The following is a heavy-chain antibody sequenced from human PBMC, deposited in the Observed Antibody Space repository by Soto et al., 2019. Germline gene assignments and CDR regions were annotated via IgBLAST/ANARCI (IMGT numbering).Heavy chain of an antibody. Sequence: QVQLVESGGGLVKPGGSLRLSCAASGFTFSDYYMSWIRQAPGKGLEWVSYISSSSSYTNYADSVKGRFTISRDNAKNSLYLKMNSLRAEDTAVYYCARGDVDTAMPSDYWGQGTLATVSS. CDR3: ARGDVDTAMPSDY. CDR2: ISSSSSYT. CDR1: GFTFSDYY. V-gene: IGHV3-11*05. J-gene: IGHJ4*02. D-gene: IGHD5-18*01.